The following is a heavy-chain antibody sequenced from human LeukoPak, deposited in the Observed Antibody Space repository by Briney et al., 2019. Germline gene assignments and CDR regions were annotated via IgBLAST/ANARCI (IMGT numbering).Heavy chain of an antibody. CDR2: ISYDASNK. Sequence: GSLRLSCAASGFTFSRYGMHWVRQTPGKGLEWAAVISYDASNKYYADSVKGRFTISRDNSKNTLYLQMNSLRAEDTALYYCAKSRLSGINDAFDIWGQGTMVTVSS. CDR1: GFTFSRYG. V-gene: IGHV3-30*18. J-gene: IGHJ3*02. CDR3: AKSRLSGINDAFDI. D-gene: IGHD3-3*01.